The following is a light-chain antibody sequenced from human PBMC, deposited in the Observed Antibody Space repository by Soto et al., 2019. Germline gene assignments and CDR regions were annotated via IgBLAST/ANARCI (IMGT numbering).Light chain of an antibody. CDR2: GAS. J-gene: IGKJ4*01. CDR3: HQYGTLPLS. CDR1: QSLGSTF. Sequence: EILLTQSTGTLSLSPGDRATLSCRASQSLGSTFLAWYQQKSGQSPRLLIYGASDRATDIPDRFSGSGSGADFSLTISRLETEDFAVYFCHQYGTLPLSFGGGTKVDIK. V-gene: IGKV3-20*01.